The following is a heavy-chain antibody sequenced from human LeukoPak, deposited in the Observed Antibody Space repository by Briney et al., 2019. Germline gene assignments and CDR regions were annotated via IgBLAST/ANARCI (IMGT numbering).Heavy chain of an antibody. CDR2: IYYSGST. D-gene: IGHD3-3*01. Sequence: SGTLPLTCTVSGGSISSGGYYWSWIRQHPGKDLEWIGYIYYSGSTYYNPSLKSRVTISVDTSKNQFSLKLSSVTAADTAVYYCARVFLGPLRENWFDPWGQGTLVTVSS. V-gene: IGHV4-31*03. J-gene: IGHJ5*02. CDR1: GGSISSGGYY. CDR3: ARVFLGPLRENWFDP.